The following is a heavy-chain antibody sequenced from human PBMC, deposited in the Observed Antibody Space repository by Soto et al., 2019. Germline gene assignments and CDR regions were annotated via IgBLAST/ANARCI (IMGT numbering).Heavy chain of an antibody. CDR2: ISAYNGNT. V-gene: IGHV1-18*01. CDR1: GYTFASYA. CDR3: ARDPPPPDY. J-gene: IGHJ4*02. Sequence: QVQLVQSGAEVKKPGASVKVSCKASGYTFASYAITWMRQAPGQGLEWMGWISAYNGNTNYAQKLQGRVTMSTDTYPSTAYRELRSLRSDDTAVYYCARDPPPPDYWGQGTPVTVSS.